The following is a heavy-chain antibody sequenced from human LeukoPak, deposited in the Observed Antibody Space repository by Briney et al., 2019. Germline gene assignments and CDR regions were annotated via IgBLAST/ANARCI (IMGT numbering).Heavy chain of an antibody. Sequence: SETLSLTCAVYGGSFSGYYWSWIRQPPGKGLEWIGEINHSGSTNYNPSLKSRVTISVDTSKNQFSLKLSSVTAADTAVYYCSRGLFGVGISYYFDYWGQGTLVTVSS. CDR1: GGSFSGYY. CDR3: SRGLFGVGISYYFDY. J-gene: IGHJ4*02. D-gene: IGHD3-3*01. CDR2: INHSGST. V-gene: IGHV4-34*01.